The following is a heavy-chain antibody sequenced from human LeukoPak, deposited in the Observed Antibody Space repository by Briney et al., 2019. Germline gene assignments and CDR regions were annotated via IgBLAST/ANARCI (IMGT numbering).Heavy chain of an antibody. CDR2: MWNDGITG. CDR1: GLNFREYG. J-gene: IGHJ4*02. V-gene: IGHV3-33*01. Sequence: GGSLRLSCAASGLNFREYGMHWVRQAPGKGLEWVAVMWNDGITGKYADSVRGRFSVSRDNSKNTVYLQMDSLRADDTSVYYCARDGSGWSSDYWGQGTLVTVSS. CDR3: ARDGSGWSSDY. D-gene: IGHD6-19*01.